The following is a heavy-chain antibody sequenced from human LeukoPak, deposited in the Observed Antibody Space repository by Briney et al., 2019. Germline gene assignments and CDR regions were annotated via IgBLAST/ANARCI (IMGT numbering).Heavy chain of an antibody. CDR2: IRHDGSDK. CDR3: AKLDYGGNGDY. J-gene: IGHJ4*02. CDR1: GFTFSGYG. Sequence: GGSLSLSCAASGFTFSGYGMHWVRQAPGKGLEWVAFIRHDGSDKYHADSVKGRFTISRDDSKNTLYLQMDSLRAEDMAVYYCAKLDYGGNGDYWGQGTLVTVSS. V-gene: IGHV3-30*02. D-gene: IGHD4-23*01.